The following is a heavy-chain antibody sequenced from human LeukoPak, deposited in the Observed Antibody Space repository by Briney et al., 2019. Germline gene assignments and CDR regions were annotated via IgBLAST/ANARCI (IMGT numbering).Heavy chain of an antibody. Sequence: GGSLRLSCAASGFTFSNYWMSWVRQAPGKGLEWVANIKHDGSDKYYLDSVKGRFTLSRDNAKNSLYLQMNSLRAEDTAVYYCARGGVRGVIITRRYAFDIWGQGTMVTVSS. J-gene: IGHJ3*02. V-gene: IGHV3-7*01. CDR1: GFTFSNYW. CDR2: IKHDGSDK. D-gene: IGHD3-10*01. CDR3: ARGGVRGVIITRRYAFDI.